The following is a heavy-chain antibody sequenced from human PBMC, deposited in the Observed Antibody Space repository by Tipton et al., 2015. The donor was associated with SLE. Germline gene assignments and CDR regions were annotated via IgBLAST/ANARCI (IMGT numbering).Heavy chain of an antibody. CDR1: GGSISSYY. CDR2: IYYSGST. CDR3: ARDRYPLLFDY. D-gene: IGHD2-2*01. Sequence: GLVKPSETLSLTCTVSGGSISSYYWSWIRQPPGKGLEWIGYIYYSGSTNYNPSLKSRVTISVDTSKNQFSLKLSSVTAADTAVYYCARDRYPLLFDYWGQGTLVTVSS. V-gene: IGHV4-59*01. J-gene: IGHJ4*02.